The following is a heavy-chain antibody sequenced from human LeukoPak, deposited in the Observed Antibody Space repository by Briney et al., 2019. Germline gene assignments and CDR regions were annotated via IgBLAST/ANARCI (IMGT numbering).Heavy chain of an antibody. V-gene: IGHV1-58*01. CDR1: GFTFTSSA. J-gene: IGHJ6*02. D-gene: IGHD3-9*01. Sequence: GASVKVSCKASGFTFTSSAVQWVRQARGQRLEWIGWIVVGGGNTNYAQKFQERVTITSDMSTSTAYMELSSLRSEDTAVYYCAASRLYYDILTGYYPDYGMDVWGQGTTVTVSS. CDR3: AASRLYYDILTGYYPDYGMDV. CDR2: IVVGGGNT.